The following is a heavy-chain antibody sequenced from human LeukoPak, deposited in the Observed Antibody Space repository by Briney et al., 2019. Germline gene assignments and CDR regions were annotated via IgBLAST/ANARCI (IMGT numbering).Heavy chain of an antibody. CDR3: ARDCSSTSCYGYYYYYYMDV. J-gene: IGHJ6*03. CDR2: ISAYNGNT. Sequence: ASVKVSCKASGYTFTSYGISWVRQAPGQGLEWMGWISAYNGNTNYAQKLLGRVTMTTDTSTSTAYMELRSLRSDDTAVYYCARDCSSTSCYGYYYYYYMDVWGKGTTVTVSS. V-gene: IGHV1-18*01. D-gene: IGHD2-2*01. CDR1: GYTFTSYG.